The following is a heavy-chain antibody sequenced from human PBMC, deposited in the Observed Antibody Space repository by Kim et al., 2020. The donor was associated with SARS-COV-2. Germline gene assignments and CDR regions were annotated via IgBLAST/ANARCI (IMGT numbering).Heavy chain of an antibody. V-gene: IGHV3-11*05. CDR2: ISGNSRYT. CDR1: GFSFSDYY. D-gene: IGHD2-21*02. CDR3: ARVNCGGDCYSDY. J-gene: IGHJ4*02. Sequence: GGSLRLSCAASGFSFSDYYMTWIRQAPGKGLEWVSHISGNSRYTNYADSVKGRFTISRDNAKNSLYLQMNSLRAEDTAVYYCARVNCGGDCYSDYWGQG.